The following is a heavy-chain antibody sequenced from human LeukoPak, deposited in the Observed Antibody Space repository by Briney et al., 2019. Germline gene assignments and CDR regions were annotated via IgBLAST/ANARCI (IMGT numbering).Heavy chain of an antibody. J-gene: IGHJ4*02. Sequence: PSETLSLTCTVSSDSFSSSRFNWAWIRQTPGKGLEWIAYIYYSGDTNYNPSLKSRVTMSVDMSKNQISLKLSSVTAADTALYYCARERGEEYSSGWYKTNFFDTWGRGTRVTVSS. CDR1: SDSFSSSRFN. CDR3: ARERGEEYSSGWYKTNFFDT. CDR2: IYYSGDT. D-gene: IGHD6-19*01. V-gene: IGHV4-39*07.